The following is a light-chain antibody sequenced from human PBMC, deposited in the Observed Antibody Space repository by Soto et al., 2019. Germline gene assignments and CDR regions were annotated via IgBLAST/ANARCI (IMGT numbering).Light chain of an antibody. CDR3: QKHDGVPQ. Sequence: DIQMTQSPSSLSASVGDRVAITCQASQDISNYLNWYQQKPGKAPKLLIYDASNLETGVPSRFSGSGSGTDFTFTISSLQPEDIATYYCQKHDGVPQFGPGTKVDF. CDR2: DAS. V-gene: IGKV1-33*01. CDR1: QDISNY. J-gene: IGKJ3*01.